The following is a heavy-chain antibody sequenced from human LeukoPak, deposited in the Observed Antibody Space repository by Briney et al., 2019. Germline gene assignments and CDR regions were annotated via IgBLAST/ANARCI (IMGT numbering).Heavy chain of an antibody. CDR3: ARIKAGLEIDY. CDR2: IYYSGNT. V-gene: IGHV4-59*01. D-gene: IGHD3/OR15-3a*01. CDR1: GGSISSYY. Sequence: SETLSLTCTVSGGSISSYYWSWIRQPPGKGLEWIGYIYYSGNTNYNPSLKSRVTVSVDTSKNQFSLKLSSVTAADTAVYYCARIKAGLEIDYWGQGTLVTVSS. J-gene: IGHJ4*02.